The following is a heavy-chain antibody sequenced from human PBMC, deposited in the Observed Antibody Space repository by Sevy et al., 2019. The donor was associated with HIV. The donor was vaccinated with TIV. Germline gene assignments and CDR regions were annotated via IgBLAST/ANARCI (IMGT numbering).Heavy chain of an antibody. V-gene: IGHV1-2*02. CDR1: GYTFTGYY. D-gene: IGHD3-22*01. CDR2: INPNSGGT. J-gene: IGHJ4*02. Sequence: ASVKVSCKASGYTFTGYYMHWVRQAPGQGLEWMGWINPNSGGTNYAQKFQGRVTMTRDTSISTAYMELSRLRSDDTAVYYCARDSPYYYDSSGYYYEHWGQGTLVTVSS. CDR3: ARDSPYYYDSSGYYYEH.